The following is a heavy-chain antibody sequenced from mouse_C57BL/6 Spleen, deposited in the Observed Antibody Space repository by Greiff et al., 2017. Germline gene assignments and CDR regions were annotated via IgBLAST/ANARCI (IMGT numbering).Heavy chain of an antibody. CDR2: LRSKSSNYAT. V-gene: IGHV10-3*01. CDR3: VRDPNWDRTWFAY. Sequence: EVQLVESGGGLVQPKGSLKLSCAASGFTFNTYAMHWVRQAPGKGLEWVARLRSKSSNYATYYADSVKDRFTISRDDSQSMLYLQMNNLKTEDTAMYYCVRDPNWDRTWFAYWGQGTLVTVSA. CDR1: GFTFNTYA. D-gene: IGHD4-1*01. J-gene: IGHJ3*01.